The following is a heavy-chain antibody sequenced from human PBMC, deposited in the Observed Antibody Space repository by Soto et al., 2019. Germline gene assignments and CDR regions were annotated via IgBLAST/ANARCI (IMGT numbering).Heavy chain of an antibody. CDR2: ISGSGGST. V-gene: IGHV3-23*01. CDR3: AKDLGVAGHCSGGNCYSDY. CDR1: GFTFSDYA. J-gene: IGHJ4*02. D-gene: IGHD2-15*01. Sequence: GGSLRLSCAASGFTFSDYAMSWVRQAPWKGLEWVSVISGSGGSTYYADSVKGRFTISRDNSKNTLDLQMNSLRVDDTAVYYCAKDLGVAGHCSGGNCYSDYWGQGTLVTVSS.